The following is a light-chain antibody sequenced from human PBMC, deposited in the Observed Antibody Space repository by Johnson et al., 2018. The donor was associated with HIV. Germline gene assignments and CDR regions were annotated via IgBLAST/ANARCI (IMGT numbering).Light chain of an antibody. CDR3: GTWDSSLSALYV. J-gene: IGLJ1*01. V-gene: IGLV1-51*02. CDR2: ENN. Sequence: HSVLTQPPSVSAAPGQKVTISCSGSSSNIGNNYVSWYQQLPGTAPKLLIYENNKRPSGIPYRFSGSKSGTSATLGITGLQTGDEADYYCGTWDSSLSALYVFGTGTKVTVL. CDR1: SSNIGNNY.